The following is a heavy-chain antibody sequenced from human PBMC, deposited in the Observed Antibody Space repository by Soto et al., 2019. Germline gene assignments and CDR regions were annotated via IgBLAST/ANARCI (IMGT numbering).Heavy chain of an antibody. V-gene: IGHV1-18*01. J-gene: IGHJ3*02. CDR2: ISAYNGNT. D-gene: IGHD3-22*01. Sequence: ASVKVSCKASGYTFTSYGISWVRQAPGQGLEWMGWISAYNGNTNYAQKLQGRVTMTTDTSTSTAYMELRSLRSDDTAVYYCARDLSYDSSGYYVVSAFDIWGQGTMVTVSS. CDR1: GYTFTSYG. CDR3: ARDLSYDSSGYYVVSAFDI.